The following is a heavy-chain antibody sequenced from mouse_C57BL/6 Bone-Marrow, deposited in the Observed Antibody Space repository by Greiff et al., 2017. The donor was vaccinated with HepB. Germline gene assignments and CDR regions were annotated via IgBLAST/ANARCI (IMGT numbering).Heavy chain of an antibody. Sequence: QVQLQQPGAELVKPGASVKLSCKASGYTFTSYWMHWVKQRPGQGLEWIGMIHPNSGSTNYNEKFKIKATLTVDKTYSTAYMQLSSLTSEDSAVYYCACNWFAYWGQGTLVTVSA. CDR3: ACNWFAY. J-gene: IGHJ3*01. CDR2: IHPNSGST. V-gene: IGHV1-64*01. CDR1: GYTFTSYW.